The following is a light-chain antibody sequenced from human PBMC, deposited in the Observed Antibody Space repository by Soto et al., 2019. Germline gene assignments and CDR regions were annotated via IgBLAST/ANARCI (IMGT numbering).Light chain of an antibody. CDR2: GAS. CDR3: QQYNKWPRT. Sequence: EIVMTQSPATLSLSPGEGATLSCRATQSISSNLAWYQQKPGQAPRLLIYGASTRATGIPARFSGSGSGTEFTLTIASLQSEDFAVYYCQQYNKWPRTFGQGTKVEIK. V-gene: IGKV3-15*01. CDR1: QSISSN. J-gene: IGKJ1*01.